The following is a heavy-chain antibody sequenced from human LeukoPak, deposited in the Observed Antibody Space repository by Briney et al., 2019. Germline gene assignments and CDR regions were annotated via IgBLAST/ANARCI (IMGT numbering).Heavy chain of an antibody. J-gene: IGHJ4*02. V-gene: IGHV3-30*04. CDR3: AAQPCSGGVCYLDY. Sequence: GGSLRLSCAASGFTFNNFAMHWVRQAPGKGLEWVTVISYHARDQFYADSVKGRFTVSRDNSKNTLYLQMNSLRAEDSAVYYCAAQPCSGGVCYLDYWGQGTLVTVSS. CDR1: GFTFNNFA. D-gene: IGHD2-8*02. CDR2: ISYHARDQ.